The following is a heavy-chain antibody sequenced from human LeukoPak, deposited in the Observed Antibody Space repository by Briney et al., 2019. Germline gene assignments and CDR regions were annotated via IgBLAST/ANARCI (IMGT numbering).Heavy chain of an antibody. CDR1: GFTVSSNY. J-gene: IGHJ6*03. V-gene: IGHV3-53*01. CDR2: IYSGGST. CDR3: ARGEGNYYYYYMDV. Sequence: PGGSLRLSCAASGFTVSSNYMSWVRQAPGKGLEWVSVIYSGGSTYYADSVKGRFTISRDSPKNTLYLQMNSLRAEDTAVYYCARGEGNYYYYYMDVWGKGTTVTVSS.